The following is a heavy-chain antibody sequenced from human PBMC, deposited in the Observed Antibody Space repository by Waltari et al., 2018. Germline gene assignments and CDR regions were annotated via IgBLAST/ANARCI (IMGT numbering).Heavy chain of an antibody. J-gene: IGHJ5*02. CDR2: INHSGST. CDR3: ARRPAYFWSGYYYNWFDP. Sequence: QVQLQQWGAGLLKPSETLSLTCAVYGGSFSGYYWSWIRQPPGKGLEWIGEINHSGSTNYNPARKIRVSISVDTSKNQFSLKLSSVTAADTAVYYCARRPAYFWSGYYYNWFDPWGQGTLVTVSS. D-gene: IGHD3-3*01. CDR1: GGSFSGYY. V-gene: IGHV4-34*01.